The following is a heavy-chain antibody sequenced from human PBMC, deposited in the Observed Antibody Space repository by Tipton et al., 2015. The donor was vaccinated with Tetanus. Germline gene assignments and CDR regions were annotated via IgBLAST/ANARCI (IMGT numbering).Heavy chain of an antibody. Sequence: VQLVQSGADAKKPGESLKISCKASGYSFTSHWIGWVRQMPGKGLEWMGMIFPDDSDTRYSPSFQGHVPFSVDKSTSTVYLQWSSLKASDTAMYFCARMYSTSSPFDHWGQGTLVAVSS. D-gene: IGHD6-6*01. CDR2: IFPDDSDT. CDR1: GYSFTSHW. V-gene: IGHV5-51*01. CDR3: ARMYSTSSPFDH. J-gene: IGHJ4*02.